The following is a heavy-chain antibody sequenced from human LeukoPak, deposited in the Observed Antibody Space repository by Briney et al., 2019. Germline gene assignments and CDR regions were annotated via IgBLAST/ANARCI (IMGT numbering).Heavy chain of an antibody. J-gene: IGHJ4*02. Sequence: PGGSLRLSCAASGFTFDDYAMHWVRQAPGKGLEWVSGISWNSGSIGYADSVKGRFTISRDNAKNSLYLQMSSLRAEDTALYYCAKGYGIVGATIDYWGQGTLVTVSS. CDR3: AKGYGIVGATIDY. CDR1: GFTFDDYA. D-gene: IGHD1-26*01. V-gene: IGHV3-9*01. CDR2: ISWNSGSI.